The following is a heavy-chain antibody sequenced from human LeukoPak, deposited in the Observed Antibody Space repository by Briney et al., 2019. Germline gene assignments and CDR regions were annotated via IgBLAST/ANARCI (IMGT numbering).Heavy chain of an antibody. V-gene: IGHV3-21*01. CDR3: ARGASRADY. J-gene: IGHJ4*02. CDR2: ISSSSSYI. CDR1: GFTFRSYN. Sequence: GGSLRLSCAASGFTFRSYNMNXVRQAPGKRPEWVSSISSSSSYIYYADSVKGRFTISRDNAKNSLYLQMNSLRAEDTALYYCARGASRADYWGQGTLVTVSS.